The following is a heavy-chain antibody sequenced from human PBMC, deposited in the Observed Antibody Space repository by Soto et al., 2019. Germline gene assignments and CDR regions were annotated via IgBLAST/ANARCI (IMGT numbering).Heavy chain of an antibody. Sequence: QITLKESGPTLVKPTQTLTLTCTFSGFPLSTNGVGVGWIRQPPGAALECLALIYWNDDKNYSPSLRSRLTITKDTSKNQVVLTMTNMDPVDTATYYCAHRGDGDYEGIFNFWGQGTLVAVSS. CDR3: AHRGDGDYEGIFNF. D-gene: IGHD4-17*01. J-gene: IGHJ4*02. V-gene: IGHV2-5*01. CDR1: GFPLSTNGVG. CDR2: IYWNDDK.